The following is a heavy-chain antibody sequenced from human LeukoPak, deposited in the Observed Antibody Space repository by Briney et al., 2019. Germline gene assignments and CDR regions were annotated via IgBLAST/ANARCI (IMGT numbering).Heavy chain of an antibody. V-gene: IGHV4-39*07. CDR2: IDYSGSS. CDR1: GGSISSSSYD. J-gene: IGHJ4*02. Sequence: SETLSLTWTVSGGSISSSSYDWGWIREPPGKGLEWIGSIDYSGSSYYTPSLKRQVTIPVDTPKNQFSLNLSSVTAADTAVYYCARVYCSSTSCYTPTFDYWGQGTLVTVSS. CDR3: ARVYCSSTSCYTPTFDY. D-gene: IGHD2-2*02.